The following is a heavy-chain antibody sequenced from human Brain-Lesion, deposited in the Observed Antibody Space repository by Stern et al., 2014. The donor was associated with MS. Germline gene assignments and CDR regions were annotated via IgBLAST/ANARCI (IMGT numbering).Heavy chain of an antibody. V-gene: IGHV3-43D*03. CDR3: AGGLGF. Sequence: EVQLVESGGVVVQPGGSLRLSCAASGFTFDGYAMHWVRQAPGKGLEWVSLITWDGGSTSYTDSVKGRFSISRDNRKSFLYLQMNSLRPEDTALYYCAGGLGFWGRGTLVTVSS. J-gene: IGHJ4*02. CDR2: ITWDGGST. D-gene: IGHD2-21*01. CDR1: GFTFDGYA.